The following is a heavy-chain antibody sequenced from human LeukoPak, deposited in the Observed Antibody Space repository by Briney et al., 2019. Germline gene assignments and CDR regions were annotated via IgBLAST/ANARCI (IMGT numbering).Heavy chain of an antibody. CDR1: GYTFTGYY. Sequence: ASVKVSCKASGYTFTGYYMHWVRQAPGQGLEWMGRINPNSGGTNYAQKFQGRVTMTRDTSISTAYMELSRLRSDDTAVYYCARVSIAGYDDSSGYYMWGQGTLVTVSS. J-gene: IGHJ4*02. CDR2: INPNSGGT. V-gene: IGHV1-2*06. D-gene: IGHD3-22*01. CDR3: ARVSIAGYDDSSGYYM.